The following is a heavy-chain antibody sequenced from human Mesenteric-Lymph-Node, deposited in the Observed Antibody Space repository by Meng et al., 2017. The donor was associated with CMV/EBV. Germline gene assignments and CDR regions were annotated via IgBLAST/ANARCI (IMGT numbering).Heavy chain of an antibody. J-gene: IGHJ3*02. Sequence: GESLKISCAASGFTFSRYWMTWVRQAPGKGLEWVANIKEDGSERYYVDSVKGRFTISRDNAKNTLYLQMNSLRAEDTAVYYCARPIDIVVVPAAIDAFDIWGQGTMVTVSS. CDR2: IKEDGSER. CDR3: ARPIDIVVVPAAIDAFDI. D-gene: IGHD2-2*02. V-gene: IGHV3-7*01. CDR1: GFTFSRYW.